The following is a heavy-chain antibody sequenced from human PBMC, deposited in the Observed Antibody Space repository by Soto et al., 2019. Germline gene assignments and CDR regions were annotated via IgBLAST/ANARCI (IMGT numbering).Heavy chain of an antibody. CDR3: ARDRGDRAGSFGS. CDR2: IYSDWTT. Sequence: SETLSLTCSVSGGSIGGYYGSWIRQHAGKELEGIGRIYSDWTTNYNPCLQGRGTRSVETSKRQISLKVTSVTAADTAMYYCARDRGDRAGSFGSWRKGVLVTVSS. J-gene: IGHJ5*02. V-gene: IGHV4-4*07. D-gene: IGHD3-10*01. CDR1: GGSIGGYY.